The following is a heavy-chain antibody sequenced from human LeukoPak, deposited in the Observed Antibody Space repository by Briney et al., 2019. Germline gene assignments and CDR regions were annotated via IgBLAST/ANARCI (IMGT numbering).Heavy chain of an antibody. J-gene: IGHJ2*01. CDR1: GFTFSNYW. D-gene: IGHD4-23*01. Sequence: PGGSLRLSCAASGFTFSNYWKHWARQAPGEGLVWVSRISTNGGATDYADSVRGRFTISRDNAKNTLFLQMNSLRGEDTAVYYCARVGYDGNFDLYLDLWGRGTLVTVSS. V-gene: IGHV3-74*01. CDR3: ARVGYDGNFDLYLDL. CDR2: ISTNGGAT.